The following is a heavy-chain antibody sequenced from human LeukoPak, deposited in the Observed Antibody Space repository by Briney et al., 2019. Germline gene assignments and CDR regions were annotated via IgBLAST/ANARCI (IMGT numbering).Heavy chain of an antibody. V-gene: IGHV1-2*02. CDR2: IYPNSGGT. D-gene: IGHD3-22*01. CDR1: GYTFTDYY. Sequence: GASVKVSCKASGYTFTDYYIHWVRQAPGQGLEWMGWIYPNSGGTNYAQKFQGRVTLTRDTSIRTDYMELSRLRSDDTAVYYCARFLARGSNYYDSSGYYYWGQGTMVTVSS. CDR3: ARFLARGSNYYDSSGYYY. J-gene: IGHJ4*02.